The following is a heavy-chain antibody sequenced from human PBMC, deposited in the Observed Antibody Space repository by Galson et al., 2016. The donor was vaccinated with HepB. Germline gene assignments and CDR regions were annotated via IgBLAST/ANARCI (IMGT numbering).Heavy chain of an antibody. CDR2: IIPIFGTA. CDR1: GGTFSSYA. J-gene: IGHJ4*02. D-gene: IGHD4-23*01. Sequence: SVKVSCKASGGTFSSYAISWVRQAPGQGLEWMGGIIPIFGTANYAQKFQGRVTITADESTSTAYMELSSLRSEDTAVYYCARAGGGNHRPLDYWGQGTLVTVSS. V-gene: IGHV1-69*13. CDR3: ARAGGGNHRPLDY.